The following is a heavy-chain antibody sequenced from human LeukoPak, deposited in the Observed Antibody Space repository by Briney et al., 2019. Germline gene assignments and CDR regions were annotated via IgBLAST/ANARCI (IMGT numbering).Heavy chain of an antibody. Sequence: GGSLRLSCAASGFTFSSYSMNWVRQAPGKGLEWVSSISSSSSYIYYADSVKGRFTISRDNAKNSLYLQMNSLRAEDTAVYYCARAPIDYDFWSAHNRSWYFDLWGRGTLVTVSS. D-gene: IGHD3-3*01. CDR3: ARAPIDYDFWSAHNRSWYFDL. CDR2: ISSSSSYI. V-gene: IGHV3-21*01. CDR1: GFTFSSYS. J-gene: IGHJ2*01.